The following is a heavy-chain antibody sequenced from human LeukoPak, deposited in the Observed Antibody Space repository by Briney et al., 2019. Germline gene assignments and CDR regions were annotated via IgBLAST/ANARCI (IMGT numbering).Heavy chain of an antibody. CDR1: GFTFSNFA. V-gene: IGHV4-59*04. CDR3: ARNSSSGWFDF. D-gene: IGHD6-19*01. Sequence: GSLRLSCAASGFTFSNFAMSWVRQAPGKGLEWIGSIYNSVSTFYNPSLKSRVTISIDTSRNHFSLRLTSVNVADTAVYYCARNSSSGWFDFWGQGILVTVSS. CDR2: IYNSVST. J-gene: IGHJ4*02.